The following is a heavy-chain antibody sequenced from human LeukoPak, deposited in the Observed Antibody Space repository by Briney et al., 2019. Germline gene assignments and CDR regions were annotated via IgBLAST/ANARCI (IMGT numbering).Heavy chain of an antibody. CDR3: AKVGVRINSGDY. CDR1: GLAVSTSV. J-gene: IGHJ4*02. CDR2: IKDADAKP. Sequence: GGSLRLSCATSGLAVSTSVIYWFRQAPGKGLEWVSDIKDADAKPSYADSVKGRFTISRDNSKNTVYLEMTSLRAEDTALYYCAKVGVRINSGDYWGQGTLVTVSS. V-gene: IGHV3-23*01. D-gene: IGHD3-10*01.